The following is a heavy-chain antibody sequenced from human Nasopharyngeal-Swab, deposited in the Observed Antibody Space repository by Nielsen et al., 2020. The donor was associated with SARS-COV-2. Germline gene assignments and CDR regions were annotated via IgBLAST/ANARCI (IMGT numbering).Heavy chain of an antibody. D-gene: IGHD3-10*01. V-gene: IGHV1-69*13. CDR3: ARDPEPSEYGSGSYRRYGMDV. J-gene: IGHJ6*02. CDR2: IIPIFGTA. Sequence: SVKVSCKASGGTFSSYAISWVRQAPGQGLGWMGGIIPIFGTANYAQKFQGRVTITADESTSTAYMELSSLRSEDTAVYYCARDPEPSEYGSGSYRRYGMDVWGQGTTVTVSS. CDR1: GGTFSSYA.